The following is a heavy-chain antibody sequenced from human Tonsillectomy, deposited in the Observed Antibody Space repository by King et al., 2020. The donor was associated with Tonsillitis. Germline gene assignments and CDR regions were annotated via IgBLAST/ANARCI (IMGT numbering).Heavy chain of an antibody. CDR3: AIGPPRRDILTGSWWFHP. D-gene: IGHD3-9*01. J-gene: IGHJ5*02. CDR2: IYHSGST. CDR1: GYSISSGYY. V-gene: IGHV4-38-2*01. Sequence: VQLQESGPGLVKPSETLSLTCAVSGYSISSGYYWAWMRQPPGKGLEWIGNIYHSGSTDYNPSLKSRVTISVDTSKNQFSLKLSAVTAADTAVYNCAIGPPRRDILTGSWWFHPWGQGTLVTVSS.